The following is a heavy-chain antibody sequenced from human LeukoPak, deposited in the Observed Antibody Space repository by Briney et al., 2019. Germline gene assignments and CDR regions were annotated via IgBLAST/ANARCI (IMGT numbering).Heavy chain of an antibody. D-gene: IGHD3-22*01. V-gene: IGHV4-59*08. CDR1: GGSISSYY. J-gene: IGHJ3*02. CDR2: IYYSGST. Sequence: PSETLSLTCTVSGGSISSYYWSWIRQPPGKGLEWIGYIYYSGSTNYNPSLKSRVTISVDTSKNQFSLKLSSVTAADTAVYYCARGAYYYDSSGYKDSAFDIWGQGTMVTVSS. CDR3: ARGAYYYDSSGYKDSAFDI.